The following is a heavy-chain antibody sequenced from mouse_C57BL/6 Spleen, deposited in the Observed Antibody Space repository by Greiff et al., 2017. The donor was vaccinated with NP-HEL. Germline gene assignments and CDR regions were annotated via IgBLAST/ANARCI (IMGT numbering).Heavy chain of an antibody. J-gene: IGHJ3*01. CDR2: IRLKSDNYAT. CDR1: GFTFSNYW. Sequence: EVHLVESGGGLVQPGGSMKLSCVASGFTFSNYWMNWVRQSPEKGLEWVAQIRLKSDNYATHYAESVKGRFTISRDDSKSSVYRQMNNLRAEDTGIYYCTIYYGTPGWFAYWGQGTLVTVSA. V-gene: IGHV6-3*01. CDR3: TIYYGTPGWFAY. D-gene: IGHD2-1*01.